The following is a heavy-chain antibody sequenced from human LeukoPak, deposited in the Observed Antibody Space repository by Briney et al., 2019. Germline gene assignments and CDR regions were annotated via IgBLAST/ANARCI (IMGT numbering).Heavy chain of an antibody. CDR1: GFTFDDYA. CDR2: ISWNSGSI. D-gene: IGHD3-10*02. V-gene: IGHV3-9*01. Sequence: GGSLRLSCAASGFTFDDYAMHWVRQAPGKGLEWVSGISWNSGSIGYADSVKGRFTISRDNSKNTLYLQMNSLRAEDTAVYYCAKNQPVQGYDYWGQGTLVTVSS. CDR3: AKNQPVQGYDY. J-gene: IGHJ4*02.